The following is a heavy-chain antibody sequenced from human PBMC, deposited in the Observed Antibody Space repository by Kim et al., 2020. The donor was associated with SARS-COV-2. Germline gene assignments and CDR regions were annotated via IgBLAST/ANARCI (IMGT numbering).Heavy chain of an antibody. V-gene: IGHV3-11*06. D-gene: IGHD5-12*01. CDR3: ARGFVDIVATTPNDAFDI. Sequence: KGRFTISRDNANNSLYLQMNSLRAEDTAVYYCARGFVDIVATTPNDAFDIWGQGTMVTVSS. J-gene: IGHJ3*02.